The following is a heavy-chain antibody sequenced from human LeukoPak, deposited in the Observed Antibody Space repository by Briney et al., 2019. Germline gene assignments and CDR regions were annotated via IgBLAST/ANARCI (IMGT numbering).Heavy chain of an antibody. Sequence: SETLSLTCAVSGDSISSGGYSWSWIRQPPGKGLEWIGYIYHSGSTNYNPSLKSRVTISVDTSKNQFSLKLSSVTAADTAVYYCARGPMQQLVRVWRSKAFDIWGQGTMVTVSS. CDR2: IYHSGST. CDR3: ARGPMQQLVRVWRSKAFDI. J-gene: IGHJ3*02. V-gene: IGHV4-30-2*01. D-gene: IGHD6-13*01. CDR1: GDSISSGGYS.